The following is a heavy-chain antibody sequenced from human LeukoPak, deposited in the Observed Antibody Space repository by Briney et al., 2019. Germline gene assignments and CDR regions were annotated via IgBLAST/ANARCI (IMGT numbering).Heavy chain of an antibody. V-gene: IGHV1-2*02. CDR1: VYTFTGYY. D-gene: IGHD5-12*01. CDR3: ARDRVSGYSGYDYNYYYGMDV. Sequence: ASVKVSCKASVYTFTGYYMHWVRQAPGQGLEWMGWINPNSGGTNYAQKFQGRVTMTRDTSISTAYMELSRLRSDDTAVYYCARDRVSGYSGYDYNYYYGMDVWGQGTTVTVSS. J-gene: IGHJ6*02. CDR2: INPNSGGT.